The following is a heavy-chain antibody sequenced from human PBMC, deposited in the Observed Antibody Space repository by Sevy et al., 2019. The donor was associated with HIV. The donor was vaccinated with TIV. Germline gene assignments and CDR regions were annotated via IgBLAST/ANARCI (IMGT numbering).Heavy chain of an antibody. CDR3: GRGFRYRSYWSAVDF. D-gene: IGHD3-10*01. J-gene: IGHJ4*02. Sequence: ASVKVSCKASKYSFSDHYIHWVRQAPGQGLEWMGWINPDNGGKNYAQKFQGRVTMTRATSISTTYMEMSSLGSEDAAEYYCGRGFRYRSYWSAVDFWGQGTLVTVSS. CDR1: KYSFSDHY. V-gene: IGHV1-2*02. CDR2: INPDNGGK.